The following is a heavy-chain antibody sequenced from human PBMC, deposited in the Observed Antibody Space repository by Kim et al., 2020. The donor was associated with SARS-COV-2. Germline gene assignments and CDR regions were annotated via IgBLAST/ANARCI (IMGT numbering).Heavy chain of an antibody. CDR1: GYTFTGYY. V-gene: IGHV1-2*02. CDR3: AREGPGGGDFPAPFCYGMDV. J-gene: IGHJ6*02. Sequence: ASVKVSCKASGYTFTGYYMHWVRQAPGQGLEWMGWINPNSGGTNYAQKFQGRVTMTRDTSLSTAYMELSRLRSDDTAVYYCAREGPGGGDFPAPFCYGMDVWGQGTTVTVSS. CDR2: INPNSGGT. D-gene: IGHD2-21*02.